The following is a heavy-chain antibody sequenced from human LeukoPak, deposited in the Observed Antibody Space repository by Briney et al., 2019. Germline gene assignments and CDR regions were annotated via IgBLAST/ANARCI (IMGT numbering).Heavy chain of an antibody. CDR3: ARDPTADDY. CDR2: ITSVSSYK. J-gene: IGHJ4*02. CDR1: GFTFSNYA. D-gene: IGHD2-2*01. Sequence: GGSLSLSCKASGFTFSNYAMNWVRQAPGKGLEWVSSITSVSSYKYYADSVKGRFTISRDNAKNSLFLQMNSLRAEDTAIYYCARDPTADDYWGQGTLVTVSS. V-gene: IGHV3-21*01.